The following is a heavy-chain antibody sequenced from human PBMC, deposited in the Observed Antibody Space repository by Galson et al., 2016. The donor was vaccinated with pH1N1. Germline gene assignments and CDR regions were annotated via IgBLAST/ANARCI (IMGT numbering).Heavy chain of an antibody. CDR3: TREDYYHSSGFGY. CDR1: GFTFSSYG. Sequence: SLRLSCAASGFTFSSYGMHWVRQAPGKGLEYVSGISNSGDSTYYANSVKGRFTISRDNSKNTLYLQMGSLRPEDMAVYYCTREDYYHSSGFGYWGQGTLVTVSS. CDR2: ISNSGDST. J-gene: IGHJ4*02. V-gene: IGHV3-64*01. D-gene: IGHD3-22*01.